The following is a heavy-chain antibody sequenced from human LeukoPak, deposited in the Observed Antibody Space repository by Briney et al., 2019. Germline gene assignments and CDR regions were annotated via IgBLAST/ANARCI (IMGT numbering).Heavy chain of an antibody. V-gene: IGHV3-11*01. Sequence: GGSLRLSCAASGFTFSDFYMTWIRQAPGKGLEWVSYISNRGTTIHYADSVRGRFTISRDNAKKSLYLQMNGLRAEDRAVYYCARSADRSGYFREITLYYFDYWGQGTLVTVSS. J-gene: IGHJ4*02. CDR3: ARSADRSGYFREITLYYFDY. CDR2: ISNRGTTI. D-gene: IGHD3-22*01. CDR1: GFTFSDFY.